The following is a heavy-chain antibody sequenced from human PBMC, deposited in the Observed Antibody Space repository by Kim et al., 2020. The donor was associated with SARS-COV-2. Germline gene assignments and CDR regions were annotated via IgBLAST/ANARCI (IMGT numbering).Heavy chain of an antibody. D-gene: IGHD2-15*01. V-gene: IGHV1-46*01. Sequence: VKVSCKASGYTFTSYYMHWVRQAPGQGLEWMGIINPSGGSTSYAQKFQGRVTMTRDTSTSTVYMELSSLRSEDTAVYYCATTGECSGGSCYSGGLIWGQGTMVTVSS. CDR2: INPSGGST. J-gene: IGHJ3*02. CDR1: GYTFTSYY. CDR3: ATTGECSGGSCYSGGLI.